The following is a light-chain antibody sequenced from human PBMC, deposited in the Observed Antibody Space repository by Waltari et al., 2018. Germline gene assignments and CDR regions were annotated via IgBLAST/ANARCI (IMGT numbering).Light chain of an antibody. V-gene: IGKV1-39*01. CDR2: AAS. J-gene: IGKJ1*01. Sequence: DIQMTQSPSSLAASVGDSVTITCRASRTASDFLNWYQQKPGSAPKLLIYAASTLQSGVPSRFKGSGSGTDFTLTINSLQPEDFATYYCQQSYNTPWTFGQGTRVEIK. CDR1: RTASDF. CDR3: QQSYNTPWT.